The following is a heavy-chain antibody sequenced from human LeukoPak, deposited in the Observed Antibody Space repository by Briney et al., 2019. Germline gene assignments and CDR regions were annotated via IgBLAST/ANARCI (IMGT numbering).Heavy chain of an antibody. CDR2: IYYSGST. CDR1: GGSISSYY. CDR3: ARFAYGSVDY. J-gene: IGHJ4*02. V-gene: IGHV4-59*01. Sequence: PSETLSLTCTVSGGSISSYYWSWIRQPPGTGLEWIGYIYYSGSTNYNPSLKSRVTISVDTSKNQFSLKLSSVTAADTAVYYCARFAYGSVDYWGQGTLVTVSS. D-gene: IGHD3-10*01.